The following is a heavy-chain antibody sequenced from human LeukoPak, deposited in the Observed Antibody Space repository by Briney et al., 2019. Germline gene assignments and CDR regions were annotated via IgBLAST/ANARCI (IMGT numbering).Heavy chain of an antibody. V-gene: IGHV4-34*01. CDR2: INHSGST. D-gene: IGHD5-12*01. CDR3: AGTNGEYSAYVFDY. J-gene: IGHJ4*02. Sequence: LETLSLTCAVYGGSFSGYYWSWIRQPPGKGLEWIGEINHSGSTNYNPSLKSRVTISVDTSKNQFSLKLSSVTAADTAVYYCAGTNGEYSAYVFDYGGQEPLVTVSS. CDR1: GGSFSGYY.